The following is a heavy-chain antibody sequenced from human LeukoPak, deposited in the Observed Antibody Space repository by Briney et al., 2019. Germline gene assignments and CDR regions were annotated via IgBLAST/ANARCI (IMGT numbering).Heavy chain of an antibody. CDR1: GGSISSSNW. V-gene: IGHV4-4*02. D-gene: IGHD3-16*01. CDR3: ARMVWGLLHAFDI. J-gene: IGHJ3*02. CDR2: IYHSGST. Sequence: SETLSLTCAVSGGSISSSNWWSWVRQPPGKGLEWIGEIYHSGSTNYNPSLKSRVTISVDTSKNQFSLKLSSVTAADTAVYYCARMVWGLLHAFDIWGQGTMVTVSS.